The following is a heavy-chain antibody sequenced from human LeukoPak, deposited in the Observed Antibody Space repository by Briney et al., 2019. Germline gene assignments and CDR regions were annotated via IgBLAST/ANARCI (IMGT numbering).Heavy chain of an antibody. V-gene: IGHV3-30-3*01. J-gene: IGHJ6*03. Sequence: PGGSLRLSCAASGFTFSSYAMHWVRQAPGKGLEWVAVISYDGSNKYYADSVKGRFTISRDNSKNTLYLQMNSLRAEDTAVYYCARAGTRSGGLYMDVWGKGTTVTVSS. D-gene: IGHD1-26*01. CDR3: ARAGTRSGGLYMDV. CDR1: GFTFSSYA. CDR2: ISYDGSNK.